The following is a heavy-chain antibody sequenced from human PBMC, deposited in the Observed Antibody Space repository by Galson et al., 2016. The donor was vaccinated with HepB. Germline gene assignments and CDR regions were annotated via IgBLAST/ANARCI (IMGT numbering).Heavy chain of an antibody. CDR1: GGTFSSYA. CDR3: AGGNQLLSMVYAPGDAFDI. Sequence: SVKVSCKASGGTFSSYAFTWVRQAPGQGLEWMGGIIPIFGTPNYAQKFQGRVTITADKSTCTAYMELSSLRSEDTAVYYCAGGNQLLSMVYAPGDAFDIWGQGTMVTVSS. D-gene: IGHD2-8*01. CDR2: IIPIFGTP. J-gene: IGHJ3*02. V-gene: IGHV1-69*06.